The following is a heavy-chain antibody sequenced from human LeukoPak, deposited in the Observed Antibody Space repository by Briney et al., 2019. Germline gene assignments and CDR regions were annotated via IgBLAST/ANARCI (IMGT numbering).Heavy chain of an antibody. Sequence: ASETLSLTCAVSGGSISSSSGNCWTWVRQPPGKGLEWIGEIYHSGSTNYNPSLKSRVTMLLDKSKNQFSLKRSSVTAADTAVYYCARNGGNSDFDYWGQGTLVTVSS. CDR2: IYHSGST. V-gene: IGHV4-4*02. CDR3: ARNGGNSDFDY. CDR1: GGSISSSSGNC. J-gene: IGHJ4*02. D-gene: IGHD4-23*01.